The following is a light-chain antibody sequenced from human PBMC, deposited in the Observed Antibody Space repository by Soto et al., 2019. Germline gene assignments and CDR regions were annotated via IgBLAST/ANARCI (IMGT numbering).Light chain of an antibody. J-gene: IGKJ1*01. V-gene: IGKV3-20*01. CDR1: QSVSSSY. Sequence: EIVLTQSPGTLSLSPGERVTLSCRASQSVSSSYLAWYQQKPGQAPNLLIYAASSRATGIPDRFSGSGSGTDFTLTISRPEPEDFAVYYCQQYGSSPRTFGQGTKVEIK. CDR3: QQYGSSPRT. CDR2: AAS.